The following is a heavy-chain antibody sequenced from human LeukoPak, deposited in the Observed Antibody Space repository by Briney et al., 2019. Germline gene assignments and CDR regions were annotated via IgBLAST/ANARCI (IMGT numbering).Heavy chain of an antibody. J-gene: IGHJ4*02. Sequence: PGGSLRLSCAASGFTFSSYAMHWVRQAPGKGLEYVSAISSNGGSTYYANSVKGRFTISRDNSKNTLYLQMGSLRAEDMAVYYCARGTYYDFWSGHYYFDYWGQGTLVTVSS. D-gene: IGHD3-3*01. V-gene: IGHV3-64*01. CDR2: ISSNGGST. CDR3: ARGTYYDFWSGHYYFDY. CDR1: GFTFSSYA.